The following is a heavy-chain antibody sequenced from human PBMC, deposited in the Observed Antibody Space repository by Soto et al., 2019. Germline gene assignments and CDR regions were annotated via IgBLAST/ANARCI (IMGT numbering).Heavy chain of an antibody. CDR1: GGTFSSYA. V-gene: IGHV1-69*13. Sequence: GASVKVSCKASGGTFSSYAISWVRQAPGQGLEWMGGIIPIFGTANYAQKFQGRVTITADESTSTAYMELSSLRSEDTAVYYCAGSSLVGATRYYYYYGMDVWGQGTTVTVSS. J-gene: IGHJ6*02. CDR2: IIPIFGTA. D-gene: IGHD1-26*01. CDR3: AGSSLVGATRYYYYYGMDV.